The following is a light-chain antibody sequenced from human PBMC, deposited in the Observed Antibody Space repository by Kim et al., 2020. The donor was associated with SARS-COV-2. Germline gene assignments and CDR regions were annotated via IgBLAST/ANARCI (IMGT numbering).Light chain of an antibody. J-gene: IGLJ6*01. CDR2: YRN. Sequence: SSELTQDPAVSVALGQTVRITCQGDSLRSNYANWYQQKAGQAPVLVICYRNYRPSRIPDRFSGSSSGNTASLTITAAQAEDEADYYCNSRGTSGDPHV. V-gene: IGLV3-19*01. CDR3: NSRGTSGDPHV. CDR1: SLRSNY.